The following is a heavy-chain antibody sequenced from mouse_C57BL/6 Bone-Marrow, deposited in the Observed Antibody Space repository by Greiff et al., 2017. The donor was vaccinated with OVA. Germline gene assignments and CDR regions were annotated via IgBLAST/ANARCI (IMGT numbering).Heavy chain of an antibody. V-gene: IGHV5-6*01. Sequence: EVKVVESGGDLVKPGGSLKLSCAASGFTFSSYGMSWVRQTPDKRLEWVATISSGGSYTYYPDSVKGRFTISRDNAKNTLYLQMSSLKSEDTAMYYCARVLLRYPSFAYWGQGTLVTVSA. CDR3: ARVLLRYPSFAY. CDR2: ISSGGSYT. D-gene: IGHD1-1*01. J-gene: IGHJ3*01. CDR1: GFTFSSYG.